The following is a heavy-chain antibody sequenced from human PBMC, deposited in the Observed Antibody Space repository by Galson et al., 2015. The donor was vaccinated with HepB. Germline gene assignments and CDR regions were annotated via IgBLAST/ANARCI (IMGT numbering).Heavy chain of an antibody. D-gene: IGHD4-17*01. V-gene: IGHV3-33*01. CDR3: ARDHDYGDYYFDY. CDR1: GFTFSSYG. Sequence: SLRLSCAASGFTFSSYGMHWVRQAPGKGLEWVAAIWYDGSNKYYADSVKGRFTISRDNSKNTLYLQMNSLRAEDTAVYYCARDHDYGDYYFDYWGQGTLVTVSS. CDR2: IWYDGSNK. J-gene: IGHJ4*02.